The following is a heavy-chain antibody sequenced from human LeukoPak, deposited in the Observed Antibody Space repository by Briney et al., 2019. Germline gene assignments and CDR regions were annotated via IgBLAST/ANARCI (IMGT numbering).Heavy chain of an antibody. CDR3: ARDQGPDETFDP. V-gene: IGHV1-69*04. J-gene: IGHJ5*02. CDR2: IIPIFGIA. CDR1: GGTFSSYA. Sequence: ASVKVSCKASGGTFSSYAISWVRQAPGQGLEWMGRIIPIFGIANYAQKFQGRVTITADKSTSTAYMELSSLRSEDTAVYYCARDQGPDETFDPWGREPWSPSPQ.